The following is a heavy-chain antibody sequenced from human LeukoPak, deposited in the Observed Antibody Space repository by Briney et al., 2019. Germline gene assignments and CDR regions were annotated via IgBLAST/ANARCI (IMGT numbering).Heavy chain of an antibody. V-gene: IGHV4-38-2*01. J-gene: IGHJ3*02. Sequence: SETLSLTCAVSGYSISSGYYWGWIRQPPGKGLEWIGSIYHSGSTYYNPSLKSRVTISVDTSKNQFSLKLSSVTAADTAVYYCASHRDAFDIWGQGTMVTVSS. CDR1: GYSISSGYY. CDR3: ASHRDAFDI. CDR2: IYHSGST.